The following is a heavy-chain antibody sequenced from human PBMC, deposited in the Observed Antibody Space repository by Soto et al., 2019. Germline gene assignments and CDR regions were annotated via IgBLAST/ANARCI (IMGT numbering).Heavy chain of an antibody. Sequence: ASVKVSCKASGYTFTSYDINWVRQATGQGLEWMGWMNPNSGNTGYAQKFQGRVTMTRNTSISTAYMELSSLRSEDTAVYYCARVLEYYYDSSVPYAFDIWGQGTMVTVSS. J-gene: IGHJ3*02. CDR2: MNPNSGNT. V-gene: IGHV1-8*01. CDR3: ARVLEYYYDSSVPYAFDI. D-gene: IGHD3-22*01. CDR1: GYTFTSYD.